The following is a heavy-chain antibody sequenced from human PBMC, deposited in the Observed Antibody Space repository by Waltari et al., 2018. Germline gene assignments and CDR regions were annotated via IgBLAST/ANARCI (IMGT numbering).Heavy chain of an antibody. J-gene: IGHJ4*02. V-gene: IGHV4-59*11. CDR1: GGSISSHY. CDR3: ARGQSSGWYYN. Sequence: QVQLQESGPGLVKPSETLSLTCTVSGGSISSHYWSWIRQPPGKGLEWIGYIYYSGSTNYNPSRKSRVTISVDTSKNQFSLKLSSVTAADTAVYYCARGQSSGWYYNWGQGTLVTVSS. D-gene: IGHD6-19*01. CDR2: IYYSGST.